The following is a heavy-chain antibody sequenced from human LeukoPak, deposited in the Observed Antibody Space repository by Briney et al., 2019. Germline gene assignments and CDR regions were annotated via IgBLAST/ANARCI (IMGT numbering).Heavy chain of an antibody. J-gene: IGHJ4*02. V-gene: IGHV4-31*03. D-gene: IGHD3-22*01. CDR3: ARDYDSSGYYYS. CDR1: GGSISSGGYY. Sequence: PSETLSLTCTVSGGSISSGGYYWSWIRQHPGEGLEWIGYIYYSGSTYYNPSLKSRVTISVDTSKNQFSLKLSSVTAADTAVYYCARDYDSSGYYYSWGQGTLVTVSS. CDR2: IYYSGST.